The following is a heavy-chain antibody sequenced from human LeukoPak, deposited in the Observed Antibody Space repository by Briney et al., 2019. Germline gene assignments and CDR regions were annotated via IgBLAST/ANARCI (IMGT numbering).Heavy chain of an antibody. CDR2: VSGSGSIT. J-gene: IGHJ6*02. CDR3: ARAPGIAVAEDYYYYYGMDV. V-gene: IGHV3-23*01. Sequence: PGGSLRLSCAASGFTFSSCTMSWVRQAPGKGLRWVSAVSGSGSITSHSDSVRGRFTISRDNSKNTLYLQMNSLRAEDTAVYYCARAPGIAVAEDYYYYYGMDVWGQGTTVTVSS. CDR1: GFTFSSCT. D-gene: IGHD6-19*01.